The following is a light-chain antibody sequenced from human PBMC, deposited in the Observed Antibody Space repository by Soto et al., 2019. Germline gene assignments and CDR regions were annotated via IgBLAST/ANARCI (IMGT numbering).Light chain of an antibody. CDR1: STDFVSYNR. CDR3: SVYTRTSTYV. Sequence: QSVLTQPPSVSGSPGQSVTISCTGTSTDFVSYNRVSWYQQPPGTAPKLIIYEASNRPSGVPDRFSGSKSGNTASLTISGLQAEDEGDYYCSVYTRTSTYVFGTGTKVTVL. J-gene: IGLJ1*01. CDR2: EAS. V-gene: IGLV2-18*01.